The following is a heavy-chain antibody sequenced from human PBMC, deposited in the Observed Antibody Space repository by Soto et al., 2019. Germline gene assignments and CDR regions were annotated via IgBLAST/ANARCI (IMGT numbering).Heavy chain of an antibody. CDR3: ARGTRHHSQPEEFDF. Sequence: GASVKVSCKVSGYTLTELSMPWVRQAPGKGLEWMGGFDPEDGETIYAQKFQGRVTMTEDTSTDTAYMELSSLRSEDTAVYYCARGTRHHSQPEEFDFWGQGALLTVSS. V-gene: IGHV1-24*01. J-gene: IGHJ4*02. CDR1: GYTLTELS. D-gene: IGHD6-13*01. CDR2: FDPEDGET.